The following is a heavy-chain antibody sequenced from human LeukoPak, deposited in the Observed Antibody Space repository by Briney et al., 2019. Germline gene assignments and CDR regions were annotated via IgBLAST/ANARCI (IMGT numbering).Heavy chain of an antibody. V-gene: IGHV4-59*01. CDR2: IYYSEST. D-gene: IGHD2-2*01. CDR3: ARDVHYCSSTSGHGNWFDP. Sequence: PSETLSLTCTVSGGSISSYYWSWIRHPPGKGLEWIGYIYYSESTNYNPSLKSRVTISVDTSNNQFSLKLSSVNAADTAVYYCARDVHYCSSTSGHGNWFDPWGQGTLVTVSS. CDR1: GGSISSYY. J-gene: IGHJ5*02.